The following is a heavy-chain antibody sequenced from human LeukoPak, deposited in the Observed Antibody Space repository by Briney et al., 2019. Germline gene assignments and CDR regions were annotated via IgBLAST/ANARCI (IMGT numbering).Heavy chain of an antibody. CDR1: GFTFSSYA. Sequence: PGRSLRLSCAASGFTFSSYAMHWVRQAPGKGLEWVALISYDGSTRDYVDSEKGRFTTSRDNSIKTLYLQMDSLRPEDTAVYYCARAPYSSGWYYFDYWGQGTLVTVSS. CDR2: ISYDGSTR. V-gene: IGHV3-30*04. J-gene: IGHJ4*02. D-gene: IGHD6-19*01. CDR3: ARAPYSSGWYYFDY.